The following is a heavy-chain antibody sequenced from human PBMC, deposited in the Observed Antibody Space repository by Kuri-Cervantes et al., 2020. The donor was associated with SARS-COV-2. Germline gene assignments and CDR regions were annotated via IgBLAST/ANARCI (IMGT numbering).Heavy chain of an antibody. CDR3: ARDHCSSTSCYL. CDR2: ISGSGGST. Sequence: GGSLRLSCAASGFTFSSYAMSWVRQAPGKGLEWVSAISGSGGSTYYADSVKGRFTISRDNAKNSLYLQMNSLRAEDTAVYYCARDHCSSTSCYLWGQGTMVTDSS. D-gene: IGHD2-2*01. J-gene: IGHJ3*01. CDR1: GFTFSSYA. V-gene: IGHV3-23*01.